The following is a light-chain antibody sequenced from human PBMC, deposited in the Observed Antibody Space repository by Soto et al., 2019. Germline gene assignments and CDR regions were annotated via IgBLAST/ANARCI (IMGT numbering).Light chain of an antibody. J-gene: IGLJ1*01. V-gene: IGLV2-14*01. CDR3: SSYTSSSYG. CDR1: STENGGYNY. Sequence: SVLTQPASVSGSPGQTVSISCTGISTENGGYNYVSWYQQHPGKAPKLMIYEVSNRPSGVSNRFSGSKSGNTASPTISGLQVEDEADYYCSSYTSSSYGFGTGTNVTVL. CDR2: EVS.